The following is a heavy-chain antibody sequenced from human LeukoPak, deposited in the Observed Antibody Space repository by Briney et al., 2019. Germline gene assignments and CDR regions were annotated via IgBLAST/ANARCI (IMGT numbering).Heavy chain of an antibody. D-gene: IGHD3-10*01. CDR1: GFTFSSYD. J-gene: IGHJ4*02. V-gene: IGHV3-48*03. CDR3: ARDLGLYYFDY. CDR2: ISSSGSTL. Sequence: GGSLRLSCAASGFTFSSYDMNWVRQAPGKGLEWVSYISSSGSTLYYADSVKGRFTISRDNAKNSLYLQMNSLRAEDTAVYYCARDLGLYYFDYWGQGTLVTVSS.